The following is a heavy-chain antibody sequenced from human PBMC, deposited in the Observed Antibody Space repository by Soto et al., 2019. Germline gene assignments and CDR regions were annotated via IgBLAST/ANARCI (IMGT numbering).Heavy chain of an antibody. Sequence: QVQLQESGPGLVKPSETLSLTCSVSGTSIKTYCWSWIRRPPGKGLEWIGNICSTGNTNYNPSLKNRVTISIDTSKNQFSLKLTSLTAADTALYYCARDGGAPGDNYESDLWGQGTLVTVSS. CDR2: ICSTGNT. CDR1: GTSIKTYC. D-gene: IGHD5-18*01. J-gene: IGHJ5*02. V-gene: IGHV4-59*01. CDR3: ARDGGAPGDNYESDL.